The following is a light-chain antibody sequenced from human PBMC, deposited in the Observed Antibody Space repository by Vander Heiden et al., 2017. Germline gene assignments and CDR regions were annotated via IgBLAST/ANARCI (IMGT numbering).Light chain of an antibody. CDR2: RNN. Sequence: SVLTHPPSASGTPGQRVTISCSGSSSNIGSNYVYWYQQLPGTAPKLLIYRNNQRPSGVPDRFSGSKSGTSASLAISGLRSEDEADYYCAAWDDSLSGVVFGGGTKLTVL. J-gene: IGLJ2*01. V-gene: IGLV1-47*01. CDR1: SSNIGSNY. CDR3: AAWDDSLSGVV.